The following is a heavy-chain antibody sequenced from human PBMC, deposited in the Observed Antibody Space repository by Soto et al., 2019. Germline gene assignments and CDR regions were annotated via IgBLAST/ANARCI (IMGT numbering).Heavy chain of an antibody. CDR2: ISSGSSNI. V-gene: IGHV3-21*01. CDR1: GFAFRSYN. D-gene: IGHD2-15*01. J-gene: IGHJ4*02. CDR3: ASATVVAGTFDF. Sequence: EVQLVESGGGLGKPGGSLTLSCAGSGFAFRSYNMNWVRQPPGKGLEWVASISSGSSNIYYADSVKGRFTISRDNAKDSLYLQMDSLRAEDSAVYYCASATVVAGTFDFWGQGTLLSVSS.